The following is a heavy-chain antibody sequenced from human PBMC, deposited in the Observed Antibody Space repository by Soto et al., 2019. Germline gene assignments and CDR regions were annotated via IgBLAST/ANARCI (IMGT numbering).Heavy chain of an antibody. CDR3: ATSTIDTSTWKQYFYGMDV. CDR2: INAGNGNT. V-gene: IGHV1-3*01. J-gene: IGHJ6*02. CDR1: EDTFTRYV. Sequence: ASVKVSGKASEDTFTRYVIHWVRQAPGQRLEWMGWINAGNGNTKYSQNFQGRVTITRDASASTAYMELSSLRSQDTAVYYCATSTIDTSTWKQYFYGMDVWGQGSTVTVSS. D-gene: IGHD6-13*01.